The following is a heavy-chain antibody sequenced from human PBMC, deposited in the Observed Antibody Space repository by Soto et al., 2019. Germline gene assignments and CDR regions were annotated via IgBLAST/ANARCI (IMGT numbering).Heavy chain of an antibody. V-gene: IGHV1-8*01. CDR2: MNPNSGNT. D-gene: IGHD3-9*01. J-gene: IGHJ6*02. CDR1: GYTFTSYD. Sequence: QVQLVQSGAEVKKPGASVKVSCKASGYTFTSYDINWVRQATGQGLEWMGWMNPNSGNTGYAQKFQGRVTMTRNTSXSXXYMELSSLRSEDTAVYYCARATDILTGYPSFGMDVWGQGTTVTVSS. CDR3: ARATDILTGYPSFGMDV.